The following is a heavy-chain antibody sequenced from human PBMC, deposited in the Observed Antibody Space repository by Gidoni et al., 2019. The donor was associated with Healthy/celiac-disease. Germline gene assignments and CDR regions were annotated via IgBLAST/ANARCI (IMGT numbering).Heavy chain of an antibody. Sequence: QVQLQESGPGLLKPPQTLSLTCTVSGGSISSGSYYWSWIRPPAGKGLEWIGRIYTSGSTNYNPSLKSRVTISVDTSKNQFSLKLSSVTAADTAVYYCARGTLYCGGDCLTYSYWGQGTLVTVSS. CDR1: GGSISSGSYY. D-gene: IGHD2-21*02. J-gene: IGHJ4*02. V-gene: IGHV4-61*02. CDR3: ARGTLYCGGDCLTYSY. CDR2: IYTSGST.